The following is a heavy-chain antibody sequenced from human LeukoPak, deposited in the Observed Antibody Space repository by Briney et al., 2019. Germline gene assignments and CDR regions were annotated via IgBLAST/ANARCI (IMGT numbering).Heavy chain of an antibody. CDR2: ISSSSSYI. D-gene: IGHD2-15*01. V-gene: IGHV3-21*01. CDR3: ARAGSGGSCTYFDY. Sequence: GGSLRLSCAASGFTFSSYSMNWVRQAPGKGLEWVSSISSSSSYIYYADSVKGRFTISRDNAKNSLYLQMSSLRAEDTAVYYCARAGSGGSCTYFDYWGQGTLVTVSS. CDR1: GFTFSSYS. J-gene: IGHJ4*02.